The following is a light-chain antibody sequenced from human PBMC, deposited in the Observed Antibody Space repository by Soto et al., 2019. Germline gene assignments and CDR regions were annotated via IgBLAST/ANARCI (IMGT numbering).Light chain of an antibody. CDR2: DAS. J-gene: IGKJ1*01. V-gene: IGKV1-5*01. CDR3: QHYNRYSPWT. Sequence: DIQMTQSPSTLSASVGDRVTITCRASQSISHYLAWYQQKPGKAPNLLIYDASSLEGGVPSRFSGSGSGTDFTLTISSLQPDDFATYYCQHYNRYSPWTFGQGTKVEVK. CDR1: QSISHY.